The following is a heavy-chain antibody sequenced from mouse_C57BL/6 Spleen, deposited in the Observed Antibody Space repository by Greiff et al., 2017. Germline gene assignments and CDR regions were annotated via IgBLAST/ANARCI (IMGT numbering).Heavy chain of an antibody. V-gene: IGHV1-82*01. CDR2: IYPGDGDT. J-gene: IGHJ2*01. CDR1: GYAFSSSW. D-gene: IGHD3-2*02. Sequence: VKLMESGPELVKPGASVKISCKASGYAFSSSWMNWVKQRPGKGLEWIGRIYPGDGDTNYNGKFKGKATLTADKSSSTAYMQLSSLTSEDSAVYFCARDSSGYGDYWGQGTTLTVSS. CDR3: ARDSSGYGDY.